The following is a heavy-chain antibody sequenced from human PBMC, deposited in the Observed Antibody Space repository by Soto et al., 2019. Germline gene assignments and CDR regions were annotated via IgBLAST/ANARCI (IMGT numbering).Heavy chain of an antibody. CDR2: ISSSSTYI. Sequence: GGSLRLSCAASGFIFSSYTMNWVRQAPGKGLEWVSSISSSSTYIYYADSLKGRFTISRDNAKNSLYLQMNSLRAEDTAVYYCVGAEAGSSPFDYWGQGTLVTVSS. CDR1: GFIFSSYT. D-gene: IGHD6-13*01. J-gene: IGHJ4*02. V-gene: IGHV3-21*01. CDR3: VGAEAGSSPFDY.